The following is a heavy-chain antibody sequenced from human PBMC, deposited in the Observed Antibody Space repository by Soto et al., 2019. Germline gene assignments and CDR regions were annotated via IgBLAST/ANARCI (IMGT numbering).Heavy chain of an antibody. V-gene: IGHV3-23*01. CDR2: ISASGGLK. CDR3: AREVGAPSGWLDP. D-gene: IGHD1-26*01. Sequence: EVQLSESGGDLRQPGGSLRLSCAASGFTFTNYAMTWVRQTPGKGLEWVSGISASGGLKYYADSVRGQFTVSRDNSKNILYLQMDNLRDEDTVLYYCAREVGAPSGWLDPWGQGTQVTVSS. J-gene: IGHJ5*02. CDR1: GFTFTNYA.